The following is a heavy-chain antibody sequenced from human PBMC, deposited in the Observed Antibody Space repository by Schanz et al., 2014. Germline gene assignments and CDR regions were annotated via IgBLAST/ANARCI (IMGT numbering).Heavy chain of an antibody. J-gene: IGHJ4*02. Sequence: QAQLMESGGGVVQPGTSLILSCSVSGFGLTTYGIHWFRQPAGKGLEWVAVIWSDGSTKYYADTVKGRFTISRDNAKNSLYLQMNSLRAEDTAVYYCAKQIHYDILAVTRNWGQGTLVTVSS. CDR1: GFGLTTYG. D-gene: IGHD3-9*01. CDR2: IWSDGSTK. V-gene: IGHV3-33*03. CDR3: AKQIHYDILAVTRN.